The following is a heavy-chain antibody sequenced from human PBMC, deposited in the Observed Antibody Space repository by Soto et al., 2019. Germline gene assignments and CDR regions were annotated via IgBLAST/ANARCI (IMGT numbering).Heavy chain of an antibody. CDR2: IYPGDSDT. CDR1: GYNPKPYR. Sequence: XECLKISWKGSGYNPKPYRIAWVRQMPGQGLGWMGVIYPGDSDTTYSPSFQGQVTISVDKTISTAYLQLSSLKASDTAMYYCARQQRYMATINNDALDIGAQEPMLTVSS. CDR3: ARQQRYMATINNDALDI. J-gene: IGHJ3*02. V-gene: IGHV5-51*01. D-gene: IGHD3-16*02.